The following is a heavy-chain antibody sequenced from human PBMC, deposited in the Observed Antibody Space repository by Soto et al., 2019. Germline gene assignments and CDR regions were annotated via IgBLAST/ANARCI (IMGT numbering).Heavy chain of an antibody. Sequence: ASVKVSCKASGYTFTSYCISWVRQAPGQGLEWMGWISAYNGNTNYAQNLQGRVTMTTDTSTTTAYMELRSLRSDDTAVYYCARLYSGYDMDWGQGTLVTVSS. CDR1: GYTFTSYC. CDR3: ARLYSGYDMD. V-gene: IGHV1-18*01. J-gene: IGHJ1*01. D-gene: IGHD5-12*01. CDR2: ISAYNGNT.